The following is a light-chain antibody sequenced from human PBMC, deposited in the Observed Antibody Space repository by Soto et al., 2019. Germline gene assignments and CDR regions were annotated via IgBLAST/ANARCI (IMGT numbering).Light chain of an antibody. V-gene: IGKV3-20*01. CDR3: QQYGSSPRT. Sequence: EIVLTQSPGTLSLSPGERATLSCRASQSVSSSYLAWYQQKPGQAPRLLIYGASSRATGIPDRFSGSGSGTDFTLTISRLEREDFAVYYCQQYGSSPRTFGEGTKLEIK. CDR1: QSVSSSY. J-gene: IGKJ2*01. CDR2: GAS.